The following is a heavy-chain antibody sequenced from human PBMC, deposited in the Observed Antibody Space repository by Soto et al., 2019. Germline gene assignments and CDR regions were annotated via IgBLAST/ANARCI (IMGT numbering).Heavy chain of an antibody. CDR2: ISSSSSYI. Sequence: GGSLRLSCAASGFTFSSYSMNWVRQAPGKGLEWVSSISSSSSYIYYADSVKGRFTISRDNAKNSLYLQMNSLRAEDTAVYYCAIDLALERLDYYGMDVWGQGTTVTVSS. CDR1: GFTFSSYS. D-gene: IGHD1-1*01. J-gene: IGHJ6*02. V-gene: IGHV3-21*01. CDR3: AIDLALERLDYYGMDV.